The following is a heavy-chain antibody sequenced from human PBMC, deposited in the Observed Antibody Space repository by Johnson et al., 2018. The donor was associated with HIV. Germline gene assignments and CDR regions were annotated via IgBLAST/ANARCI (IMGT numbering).Heavy chain of an antibody. CDR2: ISSDGNNK. CDR1: GFTFSNYA. Sequence: QVQLVESGGGVVQPGRSLRLSCAASGFTFSNYAIHWVRQAPGKGLEWVAVISSDGNNKHYADSVKGRFSISRDNSKNTLYLQMNSLRAEDTAVYYRARFDSGWQWQGLDIWGQGTMVTVSS. V-gene: IGHV3-30-3*01. CDR3: ARFDSGWQWQGLDI. D-gene: IGHD6-19*01. J-gene: IGHJ3*02.